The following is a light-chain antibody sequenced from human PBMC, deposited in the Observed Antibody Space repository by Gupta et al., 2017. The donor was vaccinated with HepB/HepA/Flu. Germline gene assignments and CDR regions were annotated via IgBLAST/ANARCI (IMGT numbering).Light chain of an antibody. CDR1: HSISSN. CDR3: QQYNNWHRHS. Sequence: SPAPLSVSPGERATLSCRASHSISSNLAWFQQKPGEAPRILIYGAATRATGIPPRFSGSGCGKKFTITISSLQDEEFAVYYYQQYNNWHRHSFGHGTKVDIK. V-gene: IGKV3-15*01. J-gene: IGKJ2*03. CDR2: GAA.